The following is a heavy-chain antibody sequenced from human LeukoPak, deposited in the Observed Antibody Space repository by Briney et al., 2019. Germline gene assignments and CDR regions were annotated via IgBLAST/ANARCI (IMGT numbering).Heavy chain of an antibody. Sequence: PGGSLRLSCAASGFTFDDRGMSWVRQAPGKGLEWVSGINWNGGSTAYAESVKGRFIISRDNAKKSLYMQMNSLRDEDTALYYCAREYASLGFDIWGQGTMVTVSS. CDR3: AREYASLGFDI. V-gene: IGHV3-20*04. D-gene: IGHD7-27*01. J-gene: IGHJ3*02. CDR1: GFTFDDRG. CDR2: INWNGGST.